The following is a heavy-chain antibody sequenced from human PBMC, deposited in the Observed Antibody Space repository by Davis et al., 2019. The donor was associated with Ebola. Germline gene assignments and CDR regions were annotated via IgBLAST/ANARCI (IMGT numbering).Heavy chain of an antibody. J-gene: IGHJ5*02. D-gene: IGHD3-22*01. Sequence: GESLKISCAASGFTVSSNYMSWVRQAPGKGLEWVSVIYSGGSTYYADSVKGRFTISRDNSKNTLYLQMSSLRAEDTAVYYCASSYYYDSSGYYPWGQGALVTVSS. CDR3: ASSYYYDSSGYYP. CDR1: GFTVSSNY. CDR2: IYSGGST. V-gene: IGHV3-66*01.